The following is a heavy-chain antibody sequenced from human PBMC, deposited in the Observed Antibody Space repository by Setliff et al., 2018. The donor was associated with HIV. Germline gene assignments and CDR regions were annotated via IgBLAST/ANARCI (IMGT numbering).Heavy chain of an antibody. V-gene: IGHV4-39*01. CDR1: GASISGSDYY. CDR2: IYYSGSA. J-gene: IGHJ6*03. CDR3: VRVGGGSWLGIHYYYYMDV. Sequence: SETLSLTCSVFGASISGSDYYWGWVRQLPEKGLEWIGSIYYSGSAYHNPSLKSRVAMSVDTAKKQFSLKLTSLTGADTAVYYCVRVGGGSWLGIHYYYYMDVWGKGITVTVSS. D-gene: IGHD2-15*01.